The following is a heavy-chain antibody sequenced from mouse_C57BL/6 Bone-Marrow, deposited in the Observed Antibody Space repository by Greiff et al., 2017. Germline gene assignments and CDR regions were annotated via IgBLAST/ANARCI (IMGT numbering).Heavy chain of an antibody. D-gene: IGHD1-1*01. CDR1: GFTFSSYG. CDR2: ISSGGSYT. CDR3: ASQLLLRY. J-gene: IGHJ3*01. Sequence: EVMLVESGGDLVKPGGSLKLSCAASGFTFSSYGMSWVRQTPDKRLEWVATISSGGSYTYYPDSVKGRFTISRENAKNTLYLQMSSMKSEDTAMYYCASQLLLRYWGQGTLVTVSA. V-gene: IGHV5-6*02.